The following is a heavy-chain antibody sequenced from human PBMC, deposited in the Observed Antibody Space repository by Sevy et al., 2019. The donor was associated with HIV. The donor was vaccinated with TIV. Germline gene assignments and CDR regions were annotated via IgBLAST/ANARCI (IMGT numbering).Heavy chain of an antibody. CDR3: ARGYSSGWSDY. CDR1: GYSMTSGYF. D-gene: IGHD6-13*01. J-gene: IGHJ4*02. V-gene: IGHV4-38-2*01. Sequence: SETLSLTCAVSGYSMTSGYFCCWIRHSPGEGLEWSGSLYHSGTTYYSPSLKSRVILSVDTSKNQFSLKVRSVTAADTAVYYCARGYSSGWSDYWGQGTLVTVSS. CDR2: LYHSGTT.